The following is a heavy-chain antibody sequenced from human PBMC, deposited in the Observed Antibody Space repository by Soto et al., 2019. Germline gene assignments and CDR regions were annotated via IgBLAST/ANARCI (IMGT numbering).Heavy chain of an antibody. Sequence: QVQLVESGGGVVQPGRSLRLSCAASGFTFSSYAMHWVRQAPGKGLEWVAVISYDGSNKYYADSVKGRFTISRDNSKNTLYLQMNSLRAEDTAVYYCLGCGGDPVSGGIAYWGQGTLVTVSS. CDR3: LGCGGDPVSGGIAY. V-gene: IGHV3-30-3*01. D-gene: IGHD2-21*02. CDR2: ISYDGSNK. CDR1: GFTFSSYA. J-gene: IGHJ4*02.